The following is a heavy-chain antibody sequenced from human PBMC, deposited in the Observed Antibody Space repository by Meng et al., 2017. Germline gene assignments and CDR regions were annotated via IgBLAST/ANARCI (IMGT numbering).Heavy chain of an antibody. J-gene: IGHJ4*02. D-gene: IGHD6-19*01. Sequence: QCQVVQYGGEVKKRGPAVKVYCKATASTYTTNAIDWVWQAPGQGLELVGWRNADNSDKKYSQKLQCRVTITRDTSASTVYMEVSSLRSEDTGVYYCARAIAVSGTGRSDYWGQGTLVTASS. CDR2: RNADNSDK. CDR3: ARAIAVSGTGRSDY. V-gene: IGHV1-3*01. CDR1: ASTYTTNA.